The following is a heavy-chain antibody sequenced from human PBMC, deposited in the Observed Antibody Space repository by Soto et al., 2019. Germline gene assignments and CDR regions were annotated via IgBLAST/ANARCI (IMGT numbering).Heavy chain of an antibody. CDR3: ARGGGERPGY. Sequence: EVQLVHSGGDFVQPGGSLRLSCEASGFTFSSYGMNWVRQAPGKGLEWISYISGGSATKTYADSVKDRFFISRDNLKSYLYLQMNSLRGDETGVYYCARGGGERPGYWGQGTLVVVAS. CDR1: GFTFSSYG. J-gene: IGHJ4*02. D-gene: IGHD1-1*01. V-gene: IGHV3-48*01. CDR2: ISGGSATK.